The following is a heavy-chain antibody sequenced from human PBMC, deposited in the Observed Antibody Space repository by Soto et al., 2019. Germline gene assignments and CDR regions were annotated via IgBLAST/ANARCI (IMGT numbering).Heavy chain of an antibody. V-gene: IGHV1-46*01. CDR1: GFILTSYY. CDR3: ARTEQWLVPPFDY. J-gene: IGHJ4*02. Sequence: ALVKVSCKASGFILTSYYIHWVRQAPGQGLEWMGIIDPSGGTTTDAQKFQGRITMTRDTSTSTVYMELSSLRSEDTAVYHCARTEQWLVPPFDYWGQGTLVTVSS. D-gene: IGHD6-19*01. CDR2: IDPSGGTT.